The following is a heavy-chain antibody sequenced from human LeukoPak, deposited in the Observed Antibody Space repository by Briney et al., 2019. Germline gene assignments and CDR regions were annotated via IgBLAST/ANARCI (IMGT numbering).Heavy chain of an antibody. J-gene: IGHJ6*03. CDR3: ARVNVDQFYGSGYYPPYYYYYMDV. CDR1: GGSISSHY. D-gene: IGHD3-22*01. Sequence: SETLSLTCTVSGGSISSHYWSWIRQPPGKGLEWIGYIYYSGSTNYNPSLKSRVTISVDTSKNQFSLKLSSVTAADTAVYYCARVNVDQFYGSGYYPPYYYYYMDVWGKGTTVTVSS. CDR2: IYYSGST. V-gene: IGHV4-59*11.